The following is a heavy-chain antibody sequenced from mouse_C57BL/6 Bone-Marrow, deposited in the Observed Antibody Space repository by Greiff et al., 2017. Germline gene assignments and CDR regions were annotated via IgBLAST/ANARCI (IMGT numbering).Heavy chain of an antibody. CDR3: ARSPPYGYYGSSSYWYFDV. D-gene: IGHD1-1*01. V-gene: IGHV1-53*01. CDR1: GYTFTSYW. CDR2: INPSNGGT. Sequence: QVQLQQSGTELVKPGASVKLSCKASGYTFTSYWMHWVKQRPGQGLEWIGNINPSNGGTNYNEKFKSKATLTVDKSSSTAYMQLSSLTSEDSAVYYCARSPPYGYYGSSSYWYFDVWGTGTTVTVSS. J-gene: IGHJ1*03.